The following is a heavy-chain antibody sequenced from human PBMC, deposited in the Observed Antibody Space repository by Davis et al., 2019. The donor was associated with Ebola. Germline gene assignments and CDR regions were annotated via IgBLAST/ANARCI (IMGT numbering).Heavy chain of an antibody. CDR1: GGSISSYY. CDR3: ARGKAGFYGDYSDY. D-gene: IGHD4-17*01. CDR2: INHSGST. J-gene: IGHJ4*02. V-gene: IGHV4-34*01. Sequence: PSETLSLTCTVSGGSISSYYWSWIRQPPGKGLEWIGEINHSGSTNYNPSLKSRVTISVDTSKNQFSLKLSSVTAADTAVYYCARGKAGFYGDYSDYWGQGTLVTVSS.